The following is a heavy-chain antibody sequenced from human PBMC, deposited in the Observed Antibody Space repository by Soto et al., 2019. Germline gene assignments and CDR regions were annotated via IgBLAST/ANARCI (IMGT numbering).Heavy chain of an antibody. V-gene: IGHV4-39*01. CDR1: GGSISSSSYY. CDR3: ARHGGIAARPWYYYYYYGMDV. Sequence: TLSLTCTVSGGSISSSSYYWGWIRQPPGKGLEWIGSIYYSGSTYYNPSLKSRVTISVDASKNQFSLKLSSVTAADTAVYYCARHGGIAARPWYYYYYYGMDVWGQGTTVTVSS. CDR2: IYYSGST. D-gene: IGHD6-6*01. J-gene: IGHJ6*02.